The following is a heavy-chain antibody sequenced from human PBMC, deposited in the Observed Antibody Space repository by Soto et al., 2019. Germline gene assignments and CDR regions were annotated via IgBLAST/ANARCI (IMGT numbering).Heavy chain of an antibody. Sequence: QVQLVQSGAEVKKPRSSVKVSCKASGGTFSSYAISWVRQAPGQGLEWMGGIIPIFGTANYAQKFQGRVTITADESTSTAYMELSGLRSEDTAVYYCARDPMDTAMVYFDYWGQGTLVTVSS. D-gene: IGHD5-18*01. J-gene: IGHJ4*02. CDR2: IIPIFGTA. CDR1: GGTFSSYA. V-gene: IGHV1-69*01. CDR3: ARDPMDTAMVYFDY.